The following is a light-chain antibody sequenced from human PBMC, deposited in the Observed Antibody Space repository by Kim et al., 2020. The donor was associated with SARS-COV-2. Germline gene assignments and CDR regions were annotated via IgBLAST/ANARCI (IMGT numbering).Light chain of an antibody. CDR3: QQYGSSPCT. CDR2: DAS. CDR1: QSVSSNY. Sequence: EIVLTQSPGTLSLSPGERATLSCWASQSVSSNYLAWYQQKPGQAPRLLIYDASSRATDIPDRFSGGGSGTDFTLTISRLEPEDFAVYYCQQYGSSPCTFGQGTKLEI. V-gene: IGKV3-20*01. J-gene: IGKJ2*02.